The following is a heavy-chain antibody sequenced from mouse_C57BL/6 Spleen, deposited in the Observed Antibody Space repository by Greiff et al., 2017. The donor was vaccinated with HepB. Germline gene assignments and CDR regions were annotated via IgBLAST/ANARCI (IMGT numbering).Heavy chain of an antibody. Sequence: EVKLQESGPGLVKPSQSLSLTCSVTGYSITSGYYWNWIRQFPGNKLEWMGYISYDGSNNYNPSLKNRISITRDTSKNQFFLKLNSVTTEDTATYYCARDPDYDYDWEFAYWGQGTLVTVSA. CDR1: GYSITSGYY. CDR3: ARDPDYDYDWEFAY. V-gene: IGHV3-6*01. D-gene: IGHD2-4*01. CDR2: ISYDGSN. J-gene: IGHJ3*01.